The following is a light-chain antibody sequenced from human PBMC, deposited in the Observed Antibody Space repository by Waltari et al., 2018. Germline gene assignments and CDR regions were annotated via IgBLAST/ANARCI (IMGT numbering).Light chain of an antibody. CDR1: QNINIF. CDR2: AAS. V-gene: IGKV1-39*01. CDR3: QQSDTFFALT. Sequence: DIQMTQSPYSLSASVGDRVTITCRASQNINIFLSWYQKRPGRAPRLLIYAASSLHSGVPSRFSGSGSGTDFTLTIASLQPEDFATYYCQQSDTFFALTFGGGTKVEI. J-gene: IGKJ4*01.